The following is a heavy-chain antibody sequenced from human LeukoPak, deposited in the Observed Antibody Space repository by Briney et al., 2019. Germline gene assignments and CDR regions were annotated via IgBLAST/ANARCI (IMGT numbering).Heavy chain of an antibody. Sequence: SETLSLTCTVSGGSISSSSNYWGWIRQPPGKGLEWIGSIYYSGSTYYNPSLKSRVTISVDTSKNQFSLKLSSVTAADTAVYYCARGGSYNNWFDPWGQGTLVTVSS. V-gene: IGHV4-39*07. CDR1: GGSISSSSNY. D-gene: IGHD1-26*01. CDR2: IYYSGST. CDR3: ARGGSYNNWFDP. J-gene: IGHJ5*02.